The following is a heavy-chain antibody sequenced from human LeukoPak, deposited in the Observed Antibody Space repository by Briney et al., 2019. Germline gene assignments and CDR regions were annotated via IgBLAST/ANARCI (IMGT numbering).Heavy chain of an antibody. CDR2: ISSDETNI. D-gene: IGHD2-15*01. J-gene: IGHJ5*02. CDR3: AKDRYRVVFATGNYLDP. Sequence: GRSLRLSCAASGFTFSSYAMHWVRQAPGTGLEWVAVISSDETNIRYGDSVKGRFTVSRDNAKNTLYLQMNSLRAEDTAVYYCAKDRYRVVFATGNYLDPWGQGTLVTVSS. CDR1: GFTFSSYA. V-gene: IGHV3-30*18.